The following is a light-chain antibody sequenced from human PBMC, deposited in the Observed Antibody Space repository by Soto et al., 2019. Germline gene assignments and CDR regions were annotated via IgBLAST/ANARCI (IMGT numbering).Light chain of an antibody. Sequence: DIQLTQSPSTLSGSVVDRVPITCLASQTISSWLAWYQQKPGKAPKLLIYKASTLKSGVPSRFSGSGSGTEFTLTISSLQPDDFATYYCQHYNSYSEAFGQGTKVDIK. V-gene: IGKV1-5*03. CDR3: QHYNSYSEA. J-gene: IGKJ1*01. CDR1: QTISSW. CDR2: KAS.